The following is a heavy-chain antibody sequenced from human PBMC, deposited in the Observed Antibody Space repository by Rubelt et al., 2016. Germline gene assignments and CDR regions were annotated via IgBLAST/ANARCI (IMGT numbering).Heavy chain of an antibody. CDR1: GGSFSGYY. D-gene: IGHD6-13*01. CDR3: ARGRRGSSSWLGRDYYGMDV. Sequence: QVQLQQWGAGLLKPSETLSLTCAVYGGSFSGYYWSWIRQPPGKGLEWIGEINHSGSTNYNPSLKRRVTISVDTSNNQFSVKLSSVTAADTAVYYCARGRRGSSSWLGRDYYGMDVWGQGTTVTVSS. CDR2: INHSGST. V-gene: IGHV4-34*01. J-gene: IGHJ6*02.